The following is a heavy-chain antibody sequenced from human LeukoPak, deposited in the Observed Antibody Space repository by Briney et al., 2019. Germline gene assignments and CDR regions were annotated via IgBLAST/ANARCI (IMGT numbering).Heavy chain of an antibody. J-gene: IGHJ5*02. D-gene: IGHD3-10*02. V-gene: IGHV4-59*01. CDR3: ARDRAPATMFRGHPGGFDP. Sequence: PSETLSLTCTVSGGSISNYFWSWVRQPPGKGLEWIGYISYNGYTNYNLSLKSRVTMSVDTSENQFSLRLNSVTAADTAVYYCARDRAPATMFRGHPGGFDPWGQGTLVTVSS. CDR2: ISYNGYT. CDR1: GGSISNYF.